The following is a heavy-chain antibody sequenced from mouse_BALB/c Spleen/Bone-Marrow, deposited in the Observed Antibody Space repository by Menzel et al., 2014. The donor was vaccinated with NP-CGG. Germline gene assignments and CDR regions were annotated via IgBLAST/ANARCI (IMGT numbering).Heavy chain of an antibody. CDR2: ISSGGSYT. CDR3: AREGLRRRAAMDY. D-gene: IGHD2-4*01. J-gene: IGHJ4*01. Sequence: DVHLVESGGGLVKPGGSPKLSCAVSGFTFSSYAMSWVRQSPEKRLEWVAEISSGGSYTYYPDTVTGRFTISRDNAKNTLYLEMSSLRSEDTAMYYCAREGLRRRAAMDYWGQGTSVTVSS. CDR1: GFTFSSYA. V-gene: IGHV5-9-4*01.